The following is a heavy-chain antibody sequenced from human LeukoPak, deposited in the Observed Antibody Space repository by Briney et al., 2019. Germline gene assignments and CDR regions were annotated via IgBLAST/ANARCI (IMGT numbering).Heavy chain of an antibody. CDR2: INSDGSST. J-gene: IGHJ5*02. CDR1: GYTFSSYW. D-gene: IGHD3-3*01. Sequence: GGSLRLSCAASGYTFSSYWMHWVRQAPGKGLVWVSRINSDGSSTSYADSVKGRFTISRDNAKNTLYLQMNSLRAEDTAVYYCARLRPFWSSYVGNWFDPWGQGTLVTVSS. CDR3: ARLRPFWSSYVGNWFDP. V-gene: IGHV3-74*01.